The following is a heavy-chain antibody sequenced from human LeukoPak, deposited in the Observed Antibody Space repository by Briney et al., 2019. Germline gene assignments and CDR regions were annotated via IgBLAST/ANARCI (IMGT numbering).Heavy chain of an antibody. V-gene: IGHV1-69*04. Sequence: SVKVSCMASGGTFISYTISWVRQAPGQGLEWMGRIIPILGIANYAQKFQGRVTITADKSTSTAYMELSSLRSEDTAVYYCARDYSNYAFDYWGQGTLVTVSS. CDR3: ARDYSNYAFDY. J-gene: IGHJ4*02. CDR1: GGTFISYT. CDR2: IIPILGIA. D-gene: IGHD4-11*01.